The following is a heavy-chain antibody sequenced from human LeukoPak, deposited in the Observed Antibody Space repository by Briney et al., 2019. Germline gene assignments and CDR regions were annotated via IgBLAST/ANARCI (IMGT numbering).Heavy chain of an antibody. Sequence: GGSLRLSCAASRFTFSSYGMHWVRQAPGKGLDWVAVISYDGSNKDYADSVKGRLTISRDNSKNTLYLQMNSLRPEDTAVYYCAKAAVATTYGGFDYWGQGTLVTVSS. CDR3: AKAAVATTYGGFDY. CDR2: ISYDGSNK. J-gene: IGHJ4*02. D-gene: IGHD5-12*01. V-gene: IGHV3-30*18. CDR1: RFTFSSYG.